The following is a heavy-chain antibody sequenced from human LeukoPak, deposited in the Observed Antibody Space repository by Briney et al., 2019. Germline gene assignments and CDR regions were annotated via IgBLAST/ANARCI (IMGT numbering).Heavy chain of an antibody. V-gene: IGHV2-5*02. J-gene: IGHJ4*02. CDR1: GGSISSHYWS. CDR2: IYWDDEL. D-gene: IGHD3-10*01. CDR3: VHRSPRGKDDY. Sequence: TLSLTCTVSGGSISSHYWSWIRQPPGKALEWLALIYWDDELRYTPSLKTRLTVAKGTSKNQVVLTMTNMDPVDTGTYYCVHRSPRGKDDYWGQGTLVTVSS.